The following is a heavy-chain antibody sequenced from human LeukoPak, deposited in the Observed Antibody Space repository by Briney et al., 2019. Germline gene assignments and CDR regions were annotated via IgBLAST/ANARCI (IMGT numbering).Heavy chain of an antibody. CDR3: TTGYSSGWYNEGNY. Sequence: GGSLRLSCVASGFTFSSYWMSWVRQAPGKGLEWVAKIKRDGSGEYYLDSVKGRFTISRDNAKNSLYLQMNSLRAEDTAVYFCTTGYSSGWYNEGNYWGQGTLVTVSS. V-gene: IGHV3-7*01. D-gene: IGHD6-19*01. J-gene: IGHJ4*02. CDR2: IKRDGSGE. CDR1: GFTFSSYW.